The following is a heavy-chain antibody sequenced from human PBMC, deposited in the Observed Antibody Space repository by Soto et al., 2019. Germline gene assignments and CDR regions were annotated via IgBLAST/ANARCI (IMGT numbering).Heavy chain of an antibody. D-gene: IGHD7-27*01. CDR2: ISSSSSYI. V-gene: IGHV3-21*01. J-gene: IGHJ4*02. CDR3: AREARPGLNFGY. Sequence: EVQLVECGGGLVKPGGSLRLSCAASGFTFSSYSMNWVRQAPGKGLEWVSSISSSSSYIYYADSVKGRFTISRDNAKNDLYLQMNRLRAEDTAVYCWAREARPGLNFGYWGQGTLGTVPS. CDR1: GFTFSSYS.